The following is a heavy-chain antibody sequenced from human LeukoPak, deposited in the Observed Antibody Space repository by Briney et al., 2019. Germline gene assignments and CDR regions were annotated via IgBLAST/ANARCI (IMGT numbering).Heavy chain of an antibody. D-gene: IGHD6-13*01. CDR3: AKDKYSSSWYRAFGI. J-gene: IGHJ3*02. CDR2: ISWNSGSI. Sequence: PGRSLRLSCAASGFTFDDYAMHWVRQAPGKGLEWVSGISWNSGSIGYADSVKGRFTISRDNAKNSLYLQMNSLRAEDMALYYCAKDKYSSSWYRAFGIWGQGTMVTVSS. CDR1: GFTFDDYA. V-gene: IGHV3-9*03.